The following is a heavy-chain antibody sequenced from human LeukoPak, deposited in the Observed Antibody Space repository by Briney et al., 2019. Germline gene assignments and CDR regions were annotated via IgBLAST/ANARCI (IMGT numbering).Heavy chain of an antibody. J-gene: IGHJ4*02. CDR2: MNPNSGNT. CDR3: ARDGEDCSSTSCSFDY. V-gene: IGHV1-8*01. CDR1: GYTFTSYD. D-gene: IGHD2-2*01. Sequence: ASVKVSCKASGYTFTSYDINWVRQATGQGLEWMGWMNPNSGNTGYAQKFQGRVTMTRNTSISTAYMELSSLRSEDTAVYYCARDGEDCSSTSCSFDYWGQGTLVTVSS.